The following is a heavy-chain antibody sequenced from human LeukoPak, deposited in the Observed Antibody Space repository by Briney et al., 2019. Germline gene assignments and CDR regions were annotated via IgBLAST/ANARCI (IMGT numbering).Heavy chain of an antibody. CDR2: IKQDGSEK. Sequence: GGSLRLSCAASGFTFSSYWMSWVRQAPGKGLEWVASIKQDGSEKYYVDSVKGRFTISRDNAKNSLYLQMNSLRAEDTAVYFCARDHSDYVRVGLDYWGQGTLVTVSS. CDR3: ARDHSDYVRVGLDY. D-gene: IGHD5-12*01. CDR1: GFTFSSYW. V-gene: IGHV3-7*01. J-gene: IGHJ4*02.